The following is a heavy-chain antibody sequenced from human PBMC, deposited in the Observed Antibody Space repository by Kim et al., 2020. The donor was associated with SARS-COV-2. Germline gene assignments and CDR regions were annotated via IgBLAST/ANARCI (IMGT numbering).Heavy chain of an antibody. V-gene: IGHV4-30-2*01. CDR1: GGSISSGGYS. CDR3: ARGDIVVRSGYFDY. D-gene: IGHD3-22*01. J-gene: IGHJ4*02. Sequence: SETLSLTCAVSGGSISSGGYSWSWIRQPPGKGLEWIGYIYHSGSTYYNPSLKSRVTISVDRSKNQFSLKLSSVTAADTAVYYCARGDIVVRSGYFDYWGQGTLVTVSS. CDR2: IYHSGST.